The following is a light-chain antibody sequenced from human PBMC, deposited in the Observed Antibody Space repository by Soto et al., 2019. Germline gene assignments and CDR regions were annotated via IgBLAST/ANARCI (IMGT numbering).Light chain of an antibody. CDR3: QVWDIVTDVV. Sequence: SYELTQPPSVSVAPGDTARITCGGNNIGSKSVHWYQQKPGQAPVVVTYYDSDRPSGMPERFSGSNSGNTATLTISGVEAGDEADYYCQVWDIVTDVVFGGGTKLTVL. CDR1: NIGSKS. CDR2: YDS. V-gene: IGLV3-21*04. J-gene: IGLJ3*02.